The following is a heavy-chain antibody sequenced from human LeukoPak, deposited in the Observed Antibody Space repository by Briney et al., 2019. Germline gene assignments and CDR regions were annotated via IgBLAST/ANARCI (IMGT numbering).Heavy chain of an antibody. V-gene: IGHV4-34*01. D-gene: IGHD5-24*01. J-gene: IGHJ4*02. CDR1: GGSCDDYY. CDR3: ARGRDRSKAGDH. Sequence: SETLSLTCAVYGGSCDDYYCSWLRQPPRKGLEWIGEIHPSGIFYYNSSLLSRVTISIDTSTSQFSLRLTSVTAADTAFYYCARGRDRSKAGDHWGQGSLVTVSS. CDR2: IHPSGIF.